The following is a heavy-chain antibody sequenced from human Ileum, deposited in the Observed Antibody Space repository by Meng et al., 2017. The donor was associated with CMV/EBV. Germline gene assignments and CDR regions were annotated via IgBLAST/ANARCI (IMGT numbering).Heavy chain of an antibody. D-gene: IGHD3-10*01. J-gene: IGHJ4*02. Sequence: QGPLQASGPVLVKTSETLSITCYVSGGSISNYYWSWIRQPAGKGLEWIAHIYTSGTTNYNPSLKSRVTMSVDTSRTQFSLKLTSVTAADTAVYYCARNYGSGNWNFFHYWGQGTLVTASS. CDR1: GGSISNYY. V-gene: IGHV4-4*07. CDR2: IYTSGTT. CDR3: ARNYGSGNWNFFHY.